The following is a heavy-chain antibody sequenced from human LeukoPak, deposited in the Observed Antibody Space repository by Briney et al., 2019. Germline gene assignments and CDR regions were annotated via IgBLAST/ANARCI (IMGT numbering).Heavy chain of an antibody. Sequence: SETLSLTCTVSGGSISSGSYYWSWIRQPAGKGLEWIGRIYTSGSTNYNSSLKSRVTISVDTSKNQFYLKLSSVTAADTAVYYCARGVSDYYGSGSYYNWFDPWGQGTLVTVSS. CDR1: GGSISSGSYY. CDR3: ARGVSDYYGSGSYYNWFDP. CDR2: IYTSGST. V-gene: IGHV4-61*02. J-gene: IGHJ5*02. D-gene: IGHD3-10*01.